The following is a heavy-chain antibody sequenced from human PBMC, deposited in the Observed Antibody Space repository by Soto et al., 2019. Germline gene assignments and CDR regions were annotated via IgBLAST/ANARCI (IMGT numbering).Heavy chain of an antibody. D-gene: IGHD3-9*01. CDR3: ARGNYDILTGYYPHYYYYGMDV. CDR2: IIPIFGTA. CDR1: GGTFSSYA. J-gene: IGHJ6*02. Sequence: SVKVSCKASGGTFSSYAISWVRQAPGQGLEWMGGIIPIFGTANYAQKFQGRVTITADESTSTAYMELSSLRSEDTAVYYCARGNYDILTGYYPHYYYYGMDVWG. V-gene: IGHV1-69*13.